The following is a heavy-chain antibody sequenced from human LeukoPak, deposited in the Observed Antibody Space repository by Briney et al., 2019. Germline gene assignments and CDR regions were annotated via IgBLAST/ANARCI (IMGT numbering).Heavy chain of an antibody. V-gene: IGHV4-61*01. Sequence: SETLSLTCTVSGGSVSSGSYYWSWVRQPPGKGLEWIGYIYYSGSTNYNPSLKSRVTISVDTSKNQFSLKLSSVTAADTAVYYCARDQNEYYYDSSGYSLWGQRTLVTISS. D-gene: IGHD3-22*01. J-gene: IGHJ4*02. CDR2: IYYSGST. CDR3: ARDQNEYYYDSSGYSL. CDR1: GGSVSSGSYY.